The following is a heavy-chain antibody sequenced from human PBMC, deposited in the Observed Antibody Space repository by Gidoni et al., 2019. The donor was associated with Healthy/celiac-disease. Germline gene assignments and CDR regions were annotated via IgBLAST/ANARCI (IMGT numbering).Heavy chain of an antibody. D-gene: IGHD3-3*01. Sequence: EVQLVESGGGLVKPGGSLRLSCAASGFTFSNAWMNWFRQAPGKGLEWVGRIKSKTDGGTTDYAAPVKGRFTISRDDSKNTLYLQMNSLKTEDTAVYYCTTGGLYDFWSGYSLYYFDYWGQGTLVTVSS. V-gene: IGHV3-15*07. CDR3: TTGGLYDFWSGYSLYYFDY. J-gene: IGHJ4*02. CDR2: IKSKTDGGTT. CDR1: GFTFSNAW.